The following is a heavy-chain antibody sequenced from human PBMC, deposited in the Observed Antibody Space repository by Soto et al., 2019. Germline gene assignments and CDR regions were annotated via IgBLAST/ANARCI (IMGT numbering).Heavy chain of an antibody. CDR1: GFTVSSNY. J-gene: IGHJ4*02. V-gene: IGHV3-53*01. D-gene: IGHD3-22*01. CDR2: IYSGGST. CDR3: ARNYYDSGGGFDY. Sequence: EVQLVESGGGLIQPGGSLRLSCAASGFTVSSNYMSWVRQAPGKGLEWVSVIYSGGSTYYADSVKGRFIISRDNSKNTVYLQMNSRRAEDTAVYYCARNYYDSGGGFDYWGQGTLVTVSS.